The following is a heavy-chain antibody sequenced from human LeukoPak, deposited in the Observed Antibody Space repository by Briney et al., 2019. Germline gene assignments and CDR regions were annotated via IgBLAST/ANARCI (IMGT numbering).Heavy chain of an antibody. V-gene: IGHV3-7*01. CDR3: ARDVWTGVAVSDY. D-gene: IGHD6-19*01. Sequence: GGSLRLSCVASGFTISSYWMTWVRQAPGKGLEWLANIKEDGSIQYYLDSVRGRFTISRDNAKTSVYLQLNSLRADDTAVYYCARDVWTGVAVSDYWGQGTLVTVSS. CDR1: GFTISSYW. J-gene: IGHJ4*02. CDR2: IKEDGSIQ.